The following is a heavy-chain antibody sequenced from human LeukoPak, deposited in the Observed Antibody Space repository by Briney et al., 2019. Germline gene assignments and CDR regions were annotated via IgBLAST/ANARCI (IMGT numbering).Heavy chain of an antibody. CDR3: ASGNEEQWLGHFQH. CDR1: GASISSYY. CDR2: IYSSGGT. Sequence: SSETLSLTCTVSGASISSYYWSWIRQPPGKGLEWIGYIYSSGGTNYNPSLKSRVTISVDTSKNQFSLKLSSVTAADTAVYYCASGNEEQWLGHFQHWGQGTLVTVSS. D-gene: IGHD6-19*01. V-gene: IGHV4-4*08. J-gene: IGHJ1*01.